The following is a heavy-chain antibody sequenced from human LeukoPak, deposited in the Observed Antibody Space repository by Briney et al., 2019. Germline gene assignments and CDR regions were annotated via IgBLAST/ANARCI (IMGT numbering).Heavy chain of an antibody. J-gene: IGHJ2*01. Sequence: SETLSLTCAVYGGSFSGYYWSWIRQPPGKGLEWIGEINHSGSTNYNPSLKSRVTISVDRSKNQFSLKLSSVTAADTAVYYCARGSIVVVTNYWYFDLWGRGTLVTVSS. CDR2: INHSGST. V-gene: IGHV4-34*01. CDR3: ARGSIVVVTNYWYFDL. CDR1: GGSFSGYY. D-gene: IGHD2-21*02.